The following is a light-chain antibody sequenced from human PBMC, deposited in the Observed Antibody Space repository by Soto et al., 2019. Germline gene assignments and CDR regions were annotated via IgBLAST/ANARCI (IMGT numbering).Light chain of an antibody. J-gene: IGLJ1*01. CDR3: CSYAGSSTYYV. CDR2: EGS. CDR1: SSDVGNYNL. Sequence: QSALTQPASVSGSPGQSITISCTGTSSDVGNYNLVSWYQQHPGKAPKLMIYEGSKRPSGVSNRFSASKSGNTASLTISGLQAEDEADYYCCSYAGSSTYYVLGTGTKVTVL. V-gene: IGLV2-23*01.